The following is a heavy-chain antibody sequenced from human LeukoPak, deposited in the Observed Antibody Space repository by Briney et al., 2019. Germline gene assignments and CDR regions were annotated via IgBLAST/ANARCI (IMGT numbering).Heavy chain of an antibody. CDR1: EFTFSVYS. CDR2: IKEDGSAK. CDR3: ARETWKPYDY. D-gene: IGHD1-1*01. Sequence: GGSLRLSCAVSEFTFSVYSMSWVRQAPGKGLEWVAGIKEDGSAKYYADSVEGRFTISRDNAKSSLYLQMSSLRADDTAVYYCARETWKPYDYWGQGTLVTASS. V-gene: IGHV3-7*01. J-gene: IGHJ4*02.